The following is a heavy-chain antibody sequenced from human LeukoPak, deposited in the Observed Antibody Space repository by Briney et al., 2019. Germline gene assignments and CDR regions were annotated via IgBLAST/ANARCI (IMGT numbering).Heavy chain of an antibody. D-gene: IGHD3-16*01. CDR2: IIPIFGTA. CDR3: AREVITFGGFSAWFDP. CDR1: GGTFSSYA. J-gene: IGHJ5*02. Sequence: ASVKVSRKASGGTFSSYAISWVRQAPGQGLEWMGGIIPIFGTANYAQKFQGRVTITADESTSTAYMELSSLRSEDTAVYYCAREVITFGGFSAWFDPWGQGTLVTVSS. V-gene: IGHV1-69*13.